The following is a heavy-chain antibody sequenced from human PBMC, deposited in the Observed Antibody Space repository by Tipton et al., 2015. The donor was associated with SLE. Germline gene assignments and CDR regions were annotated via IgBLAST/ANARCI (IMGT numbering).Heavy chain of an antibody. Sequence: LRLSCTVSGGSISSYYWSWIRQPPGKGLEWIGYIYYSGSTNYNPSLKSRVIISVDTSKNQFSLKLSSVTAADTAVYYCARDGGANWFDPWGQGTLVTVSS. CDR2: IYYSGST. CDR1: GGSISSYY. V-gene: IGHV4-59*01. J-gene: IGHJ5*02. CDR3: ARDGGANWFDP. D-gene: IGHD3-10*01.